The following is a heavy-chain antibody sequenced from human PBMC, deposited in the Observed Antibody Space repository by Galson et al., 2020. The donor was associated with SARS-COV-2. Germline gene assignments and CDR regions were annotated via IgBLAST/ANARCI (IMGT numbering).Heavy chain of an antibody. CDR3: ARDRDNADYLWSPLDC. D-gene: IGHD4-17*01. CDR2: MSNSGSSI. J-gene: IGHJ4*02. CDR1: GFSFTTYS. Sequence: GESLKISCAAPGFSFTTYSMNWVRQTPGKGPEWVPYMSNSGSSILHADPVKGRFIISRDIARNSLYLQMNGLRVDDTAVYYCARDRDNADYLWSPLDCWGQGTLVTVSS. V-gene: IGHV3-21*01.